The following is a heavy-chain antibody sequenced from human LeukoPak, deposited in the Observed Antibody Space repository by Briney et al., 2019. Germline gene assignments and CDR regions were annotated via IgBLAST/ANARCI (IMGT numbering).Heavy chain of an antibody. CDR3: ARDRYSSSWYGDFDC. D-gene: IGHD6-13*01. CDR1: GGSINNYY. Sequence: PSETLSLTCTVSGGSINNYYWNWIRQPPGKGLEWIGYIYYSGSTNYNPSLKRRVTISIDTSKNQFSLKLSSVTAADTAVYYCARDRYSSSWYGDFDCWGQGTLVTVSS. J-gene: IGHJ4*02. CDR2: IYYSGST. V-gene: IGHV4-59*01.